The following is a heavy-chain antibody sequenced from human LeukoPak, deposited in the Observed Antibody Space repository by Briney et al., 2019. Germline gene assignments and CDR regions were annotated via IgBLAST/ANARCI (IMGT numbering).Heavy chain of an antibody. J-gene: IGHJ6*03. CDR1: GYTFTGYY. CDR3: ARDLNDSSGYYQPLYYYYYMDV. Sequence: ASVKVSCKASGYTFTGYYMHWVRQAPGQGLEWMGWINPNSGGTNYAQKFQGRVTMTRDTSISTAYMELSRLRSDDTAVYYCARDLNDSSGYYQPLYYYYYMDVWGKGTTVTVSS. V-gene: IGHV1-2*02. CDR2: INPNSGGT. D-gene: IGHD3-22*01.